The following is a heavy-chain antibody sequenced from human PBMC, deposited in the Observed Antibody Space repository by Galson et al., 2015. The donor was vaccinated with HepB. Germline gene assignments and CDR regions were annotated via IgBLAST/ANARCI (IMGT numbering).Heavy chain of an antibody. CDR2: ISWNSGSI. D-gene: IGHD3/OR15-3a*01. J-gene: IGHJ3*01. Sequence: SLRLSCAASGFTFDDYAMHWVRQAPGKGLEWVSGISWNSGSIGYADSVKGRFTISRDDAKNSLYLQMNSLRADDTAVYYCARAPGFVSWTGDFHDAFNLWGQGTMVTVSS. CDR1: GFTFDDYA. V-gene: IGHV3-9*01. CDR3: ARAPGFVSWTGDFHDAFNL.